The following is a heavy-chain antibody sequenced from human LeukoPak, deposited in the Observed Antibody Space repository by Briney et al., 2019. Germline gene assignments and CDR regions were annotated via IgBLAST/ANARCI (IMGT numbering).Heavy chain of an antibody. D-gene: IGHD1-26*01. CDR3: ARDRGVGATTPDDAFDI. J-gene: IGHJ3*02. Sequence: GGSLRLSCAASGFTFSSYWMSWVRQAPGKGLEWVANIKQDGSGKYYVDSVKGRFTISRDNAKNSLYLQMNSLRAEDTAVYYCARDRGVGATTPDDAFDIWGQGTMVTVSS. CDR2: IKQDGSGK. CDR1: GFTFSSYW. V-gene: IGHV3-7*01.